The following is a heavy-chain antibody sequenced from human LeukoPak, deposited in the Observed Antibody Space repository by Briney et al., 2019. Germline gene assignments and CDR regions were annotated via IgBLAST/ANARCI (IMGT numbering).Heavy chain of an antibody. CDR2: IYYSGST. CDR1: GGSISSYY. J-gene: IGHJ4*02. CDR3: ARESKSYDFWSGYSDY. V-gene: IGHV4-59*12. Sequence: PSETLSLTCTVSGGSISSYYWSWIRQPPGKGLEWIGYIYYSGSTNYNPSLKSRVTISVDTSKNQFPLKLSSVTAADTAVYYCARESKSYDFWSGYSDYWGQGTLVTVSS. D-gene: IGHD3-3*01.